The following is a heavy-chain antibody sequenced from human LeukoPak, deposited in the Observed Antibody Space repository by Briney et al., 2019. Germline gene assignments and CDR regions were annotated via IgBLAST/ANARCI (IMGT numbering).Heavy chain of an antibody. D-gene: IGHD6-13*01. CDR1: GFTFSGSA. V-gene: IGHV3-73*01. Sequence: GGSLRLSCAASGFTFSGSAMLWVRQASGKGLEWIGRIRSKANSYATTYAASVKGRFTISRDDSKNTAYLQMNSLKTEDTAVYYCTRQGGAVAGEIDYWGQGTLVTVSS. CDR3: TRQGGAVAGEIDY. J-gene: IGHJ4*02. CDR2: IRSKANSYAT.